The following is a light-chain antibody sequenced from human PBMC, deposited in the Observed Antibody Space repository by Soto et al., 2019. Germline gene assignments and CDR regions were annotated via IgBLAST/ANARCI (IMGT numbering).Light chain of an antibody. CDR1: SSDVGSYNF. CDR2: EAN. J-gene: IGLJ3*02. CDR3: CSYAGSSTLM. V-gene: IGLV2-23*01. Sequence: QSVLTQSASVSGSPGQSITISCTGTSSDVGSYNFVSWFQQHPGNAPKLMIYEANKRPSGVSNRFSGSKSGNTASLTISGLQADDEADYYCCSYAGSSTLMFGGGTKVTVL.